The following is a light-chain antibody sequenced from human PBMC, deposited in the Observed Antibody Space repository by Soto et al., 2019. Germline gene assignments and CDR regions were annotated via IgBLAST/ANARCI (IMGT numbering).Light chain of an antibody. Sequence: EIVLTQSPGTLSLSPGERATLSCRASQSVSSSYLAWYQQKPGQAPRLLIYGASSRATGIPDRFSGSGSGTYFTLTISRLEPEDFAVYYCQQYGSSPPAYTFGQGTKLEIK. CDR2: GAS. V-gene: IGKV3-20*01. CDR3: QQYGSSPPAYT. CDR1: QSVSSSY. J-gene: IGKJ2*01.